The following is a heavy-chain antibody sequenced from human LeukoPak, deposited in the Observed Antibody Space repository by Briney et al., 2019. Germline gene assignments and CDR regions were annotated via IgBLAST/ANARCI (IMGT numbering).Heavy chain of an antibody. Sequence: ASVKVSCKASGYTFTSYGISWVRQAPGQGLEWMGGIIPIFGTANYAQKFQGRVTITADESTSTAYVEPSSLRSEDTAVYYCARGSALLALSFDYWGQGTLVTVSS. CDR2: IIPIFGTA. J-gene: IGHJ4*02. CDR1: GYTFTSYG. CDR3: ARGSALLALSFDY. V-gene: IGHV1-69*13. D-gene: IGHD2-15*01.